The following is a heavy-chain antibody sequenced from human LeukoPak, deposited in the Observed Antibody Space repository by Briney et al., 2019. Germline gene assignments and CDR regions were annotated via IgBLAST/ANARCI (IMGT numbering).Heavy chain of an antibody. J-gene: IGHJ4*02. CDR3: ARTVAGNSLDY. V-gene: IGHV4-59*01. CDR1: GGSISSYY. Sequence: SETLSLTCTVSGGSISSYYWSWIRQPPGKGREGIGYIYYSGSTNYNPSLKSRVTISVDTSKNQFSLKLSSVTAADTAVYYCARTVAGNSLDYWGQGTLVTVSS. D-gene: IGHD6-19*01. CDR2: IYYSGST.